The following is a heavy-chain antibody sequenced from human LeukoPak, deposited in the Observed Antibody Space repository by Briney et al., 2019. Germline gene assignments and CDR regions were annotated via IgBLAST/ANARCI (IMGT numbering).Heavy chain of an antibody. J-gene: IGHJ5*02. CDR1: GFTFSSYS. Sequence: GGSLRLSCAASGFTFSSYSMNWVRQAPGKGLEWVSSISSSSSYTYYADSVKGRFTISRDNAKNSLYLQMNSLRAEDTAVYYCARGRRSPSVVVVAATRSRWFDPWGQGTLVTVSS. D-gene: IGHD2-15*01. CDR2: ISSSSSYT. CDR3: ARGRRSPSVVVVAATRSRWFDP. V-gene: IGHV3-21*01.